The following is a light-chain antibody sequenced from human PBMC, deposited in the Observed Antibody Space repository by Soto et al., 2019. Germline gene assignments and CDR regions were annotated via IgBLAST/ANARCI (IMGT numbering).Light chain of an antibody. CDR2: DAS. Sequence: ELVLTQSPATLSKSPGERATLSCRASQSVSSYLAWYQQKPGQAPRLPIYDASNRATGIPARFSGSGSGTDFTLTISSLEPEDFAVYYCQQRSNWPPITFGQGTRLEIK. J-gene: IGKJ5*01. CDR3: QQRSNWPPIT. CDR1: QSVSSY. V-gene: IGKV3-11*01.